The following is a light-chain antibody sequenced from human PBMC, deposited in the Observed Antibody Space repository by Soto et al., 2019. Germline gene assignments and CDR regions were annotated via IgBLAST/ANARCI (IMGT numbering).Light chain of an antibody. J-gene: IGLJ1*01. CDR3: GTWDDSLVSYV. CDR2: DND. Sequence: QSVLTQPPSVSAAPGQRVIISCSGSSTNIGDNYVSWYQHLPGTAPKLVVYDNDRRPSELPGLFSGSKSGTSATLVITGLQTGDEADYNCGTWDDSLVSYVFGAGTKLTVL. CDR1: STNIGDNY. V-gene: IGLV1-51*01.